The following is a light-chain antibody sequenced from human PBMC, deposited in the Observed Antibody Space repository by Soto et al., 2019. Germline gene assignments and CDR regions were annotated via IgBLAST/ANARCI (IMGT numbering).Light chain of an antibody. V-gene: IGKV1-33*01. CDR3: QLYNNLPYT. CDR1: QAISKY. CDR2: DAS. Sequence: DIQMTQSPSSLPASLGDRVTITCQASQAISKYLHWFHQRPGKAPILVIYDASNLEAGAPSRFSGGGSGTSSTLTISSLQPEDIGTYFCQLYNNLPYTFGQGTKLDIK. J-gene: IGKJ2*01.